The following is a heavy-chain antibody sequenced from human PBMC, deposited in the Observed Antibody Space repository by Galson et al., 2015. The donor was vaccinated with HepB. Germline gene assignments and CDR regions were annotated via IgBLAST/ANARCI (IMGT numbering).Heavy chain of an antibody. CDR2: ISGSGGST. Sequence: LRLSCATSGFTFSSYPMSWVRQAPGKGLEWVSGISGSGGSTYYADSVKGRFTISRDNTKNTLYLQMNSLRAEDTAVYYCAIKCSSTTCHIYGMDVWGQGTTVTVS. J-gene: IGHJ6*02. D-gene: IGHD2-2*01. CDR3: AIKCSSTTCHIYGMDV. CDR1: GFTFSSYP. V-gene: IGHV3-23*01.